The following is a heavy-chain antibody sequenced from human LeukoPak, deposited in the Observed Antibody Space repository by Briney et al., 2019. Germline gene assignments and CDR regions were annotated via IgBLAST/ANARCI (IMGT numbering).Heavy chain of an antibody. CDR1: GFTFSSYA. Sequence: GGSLRLSCAASGFTFSSYAMSWVRQAPGKGLEWVSAISGSGGSTYYADSVKGRFTISRDNSKNTLYLQMNSLRAEDTAVYYCARVEVAARLYLVSHYYYYMDVWGKGTTVTVSS. CDR2: ISGSGGST. CDR3: ARVEVAARLYLVSHYYYYMDV. D-gene: IGHD6-6*01. J-gene: IGHJ6*03. V-gene: IGHV3-23*01.